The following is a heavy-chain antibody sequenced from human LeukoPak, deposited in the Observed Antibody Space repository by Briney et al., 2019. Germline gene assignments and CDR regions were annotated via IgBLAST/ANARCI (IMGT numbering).Heavy chain of an antibody. J-gene: IGHJ4*02. CDR1: GGSISSGSYY. Sequence: SETLSLTCTVSGGSISSGSYYWNWIRQPAGKGLEWIGRIYTTGSTNYNPSLKSRVTISVDSSKNQFSLKLNSVTAADTAVYYCARDRSGYCGGSSCSSAGFFDYWGQGTLVTVSS. CDR2: IYTTGST. CDR3: ARDRSGYCGGSSCSSAGFFDY. V-gene: IGHV4-61*02. D-gene: IGHD2-15*01.